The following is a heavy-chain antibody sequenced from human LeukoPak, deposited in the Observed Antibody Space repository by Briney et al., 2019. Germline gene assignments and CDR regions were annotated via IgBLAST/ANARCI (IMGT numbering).Heavy chain of an antibody. D-gene: IGHD2-2*03. Sequence: GGSLRLSCAASGFTLSSYAMSWVRQARGKGVEWVSAISGSGGSTYYADSVKGRFTISRDNSKNTLYLQMNSLRAEDTAVYYCAKGGYCSSTSCYFKHYYYMDVWGKGTTVTVSS. CDR2: ISGSGGST. J-gene: IGHJ6*03. CDR3: AKGGYCSSTSCYFKHYYYMDV. V-gene: IGHV3-23*01. CDR1: GFTLSSYA.